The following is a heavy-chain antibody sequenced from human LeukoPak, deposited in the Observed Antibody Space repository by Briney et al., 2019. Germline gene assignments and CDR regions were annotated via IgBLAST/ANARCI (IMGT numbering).Heavy chain of an antibody. J-gene: IGHJ4*02. CDR1: GYTLTELS. D-gene: IGHD3-10*01. CDR3: ATEGVRDYYFDY. CDR2: FDPEDGET. V-gene: IGHV1-24*01. Sequence: ASVKVSCKVFGYTLTELSMHWVRQAPGKGLEWMGGFDPEDGETIYAQKFQGRVTMTEDTSTDTAYMELSSLRSEDTAVYYCATEGVRDYYFDYWGQGTLVTVSS.